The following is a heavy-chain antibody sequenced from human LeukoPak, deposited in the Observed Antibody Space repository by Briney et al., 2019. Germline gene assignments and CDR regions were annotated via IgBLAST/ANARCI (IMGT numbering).Heavy chain of an antibody. V-gene: IGHV4-31*03. Sequence: SQTLSLTCTVSGGSISSGGYYWSWIRQHPGKGLEWIGYIYYSRSTYYNPSLKSRVTMSVDTSKNQFSLKLSSVTAADTAVFYCARENSGSYREFDYWGQGTLVTVSS. CDR3: ARENSGSYREFDY. CDR1: GGSISSGGYY. D-gene: IGHD1-26*01. J-gene: IGHJ4*02. CDR2: IYYSRST.